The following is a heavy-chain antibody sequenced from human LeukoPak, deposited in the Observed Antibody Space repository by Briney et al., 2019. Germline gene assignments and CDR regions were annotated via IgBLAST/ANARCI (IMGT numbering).Heavy chain of an antibody. J-gene: IGHJ4*02. CDR2: INHSGST. D-gene: IGHD6-19*01. Sequence: SETLSLTCAVYGGSFSGYYWSWIRQPPGKGLEWIGEINHSGSTNYNPSLKSRVTISVDKSKNQFSLKLSSVTAADTAVYYCARTSGWYEDYWGQGTLVTVSS. CDR3: ARTSGWYEDY. CDR1: GGSFSGYY. V-gene: IGHV4-34*01.